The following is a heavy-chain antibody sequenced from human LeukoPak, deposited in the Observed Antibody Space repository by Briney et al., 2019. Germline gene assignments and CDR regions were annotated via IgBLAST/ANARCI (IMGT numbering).Heavy chain of an antibody. Sequence: PGGSLRLSCAASGFTFSSYGMHWVRQAPGKGLEWVAVISYDGSNKYYADSVKGRFTISRDNSKNTLYLQMNSLRAEDTAVYYCAQAHLHFAWLSPHGFDIWGQGTMVTVSS. J-gene: IGHJ3*02. CDR1: GFTFSSYG. D-gene: IGHD3-9*01. CDR2: ISYDGSNK. V-gene: IGHV3-30*18. CDR3: AQAHLHFAWLSPHGFDI.